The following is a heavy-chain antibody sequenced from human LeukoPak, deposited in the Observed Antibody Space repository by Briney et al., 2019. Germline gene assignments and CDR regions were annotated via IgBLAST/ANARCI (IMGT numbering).Heavy chain of an antibody. CDR3: ARDLVGSGYASRWYYYMDV. V-gene: IGHV4-4*07. D-gene: IGHD5-12*01. CDR1: GGSISSFY. CDR2: IYSSGST. J-gene: IGHJ6*03. Sequence: SETLSLTCTVSGGSISSFYWSCIRQPAGKGLECIGRIYSSGSTNYNPSLKSRVIMSVETSKNQFSLNLTSVTAADTAVYYCARDLVGSGYASRWYYYMDVWGRGTTVTVSS.